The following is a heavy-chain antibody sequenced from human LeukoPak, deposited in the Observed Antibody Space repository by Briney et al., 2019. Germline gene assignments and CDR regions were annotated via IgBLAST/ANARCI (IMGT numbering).Heavy chain of an antibody. Sequence: GSSVKVSCKTSGGAFIRYGINWVRQAPGQGLEWMGRIIPIFGTANYAQKFQDRVTITTDESTSTAYMELSGLRSEDTAVYYCATSKRHYYDSSGYYYGYWGQGTLVTVSS. J-gene: IGHJ4*02. CDR3: ATSKRHYYDSSGYYYGY. V-gene: IGHV1-69*05. D-gene: IGHD3-22*01. CDR1: GGAFIRYG. CDR2: IIPIFGTA.